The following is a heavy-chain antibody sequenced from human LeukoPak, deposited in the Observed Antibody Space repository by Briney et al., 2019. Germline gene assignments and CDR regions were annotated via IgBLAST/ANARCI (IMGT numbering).Heavy chain of an antibody. CDR1: GGSFSGYY. Sequence: SETLSLTCAVYGGSFSGYYWSWIRQPPGKGLEWIGEINHSGSTNYNPSLKGRVTISVDTSKNQSSLKLSSVTAADTAVYYCASRPYNMGFDPWDQGTLVTVSS. CDR3: ASRPYNMGFDP. CDR2: INHSGST. D-gene: IGHD3-10*01. J-gene: IGHJ5*02. V-gene: IGHV4-34*01.